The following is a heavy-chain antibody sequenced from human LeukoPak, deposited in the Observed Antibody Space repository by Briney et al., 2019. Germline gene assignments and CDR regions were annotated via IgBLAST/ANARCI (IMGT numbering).Heavy chain of an antibody. CDR3: AKGRGQGFDY. CDR1: GFTFSSYA. J-gene: IGHJ4*02. CDR2: ISGSGGNT. D-gene: IGHD3-10*01. V-gene: IGHV3-23*01. Sequence: PWGSLRLSCAASGFTFSSYAMSWVRQAPGKGLEWVSGISGSGGNTYYADSVKGRFTISRDNSKNTLYLQMNSLRAEDTAVYYCAKGRGQGFDYWGQGTLVTVSS.